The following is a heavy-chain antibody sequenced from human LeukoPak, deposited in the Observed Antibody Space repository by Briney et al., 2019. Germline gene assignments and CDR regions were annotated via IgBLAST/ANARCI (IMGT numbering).Heavy chain of an antibody. CDR3: AREVVKTGSLLYYFDY. CDR1: GYTFTMYY. V-gene: IGHV1-2*02. J-gene: IGHJ4*02. D-gene: IGHD3-9*01. CDR2: INPNSGGA. Sequence: GASVKVSFKASGYTFTMYYIHWVRQAPGQGLEWMGWINPNSGGANYAQKFQGRVTMTRDTSISAAYMELSRLRSDDTAVYYCAREVVKTGSLLYYFDYWGQGTLVTVSS.